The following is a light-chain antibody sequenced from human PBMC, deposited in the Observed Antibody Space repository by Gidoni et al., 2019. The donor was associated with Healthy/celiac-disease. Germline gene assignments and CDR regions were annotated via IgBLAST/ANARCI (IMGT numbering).Light chain of an antibody. Sequence: DIQMTQSPSTLSASVGDRVTITCRARQSISSWLAWYQQKPGKAPKLLIYKASSLESGVPSRFSGSGSGTKFTLTISSLQPDDFATYYCQQYNSYPFTFGPGTKVDIK. CDR1: QSISSW. CDR2: KAS. CDR3: QQYNSYPFT. V-gene: IGKV1-5*03. J-gene: IGKJ3*01.